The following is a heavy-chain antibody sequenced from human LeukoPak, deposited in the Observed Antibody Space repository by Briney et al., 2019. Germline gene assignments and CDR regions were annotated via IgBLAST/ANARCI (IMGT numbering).Heavy chain of an antibody. CDR1: GFTFSDYS. V-gene: IGHV3-21*01. CDR2: ISSASTYI. CDR3: AREQRLDAAGLGDYDY. D-gene: IGHD6-25*01. Sequence: GGSLRLSCAASGFTFSDYSINWVRQAPGKGLEWVSSISSASTYIYYADSVRGRFTISRDNAKDSVSLQMNSLRVDDTAVYYCAREQRLDAAGLGDYDYWGQGTLVSVSS. J-gene: IGHJ4*02.